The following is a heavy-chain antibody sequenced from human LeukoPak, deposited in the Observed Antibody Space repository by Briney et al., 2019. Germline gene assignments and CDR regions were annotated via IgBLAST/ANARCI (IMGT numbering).Heavy chain of an antibody. D-gene: IGHD5-18*01. CDR2: INTNTANP. Sequence: ASVKVSCKASGYTFTSYAMNWVRQAPGQGLEWMGWINTNTANPTYAQGFTGRFVFSLDTSVSTAYLQISSLKAEDTAVYYCAREEFKPPGRTAMASYWGQGTLVTVSS. J-gene: IGHJ4*02. V-gene: IGHV7-4-1*02. CDR3: AREEFKPPGRTAMASY. CDR1: GYTFTSYA.